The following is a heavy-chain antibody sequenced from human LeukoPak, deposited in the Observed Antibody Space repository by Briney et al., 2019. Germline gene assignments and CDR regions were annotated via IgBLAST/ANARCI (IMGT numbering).Heavy chain of an antibody. CDR1: GGSISSYY. CDR3: ARGRRYCSSASCYTNWFDP. Sequence: PSETLSLTCTVSGGSISSYYWSWIRQPPGKGLEWIGYIYYSGSTNYNPSLKSRVTISVDTSKNQFSLKLSSVTAADTAVYYCARGRRYCSSASCYTNWFDPWGQGTLVTVSS. D-gene: IGHD2-2*02. J-gene: IGHJ5*02. CDR2: IYYSGST. V-gene: IGHV4-59*01.